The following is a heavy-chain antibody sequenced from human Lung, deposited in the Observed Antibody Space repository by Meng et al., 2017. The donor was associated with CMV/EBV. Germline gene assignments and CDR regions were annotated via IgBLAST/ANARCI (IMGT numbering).Heavy chain of an antibody. Sequence: GESLKISCEAPGYNFWIGWVRQMPGKGLEWMGIIYLRDSETKYSPSFQGQVTIPADKSINTAYLQWSSLKASDTAMYYCARLSDDILTGYFVPPFDYWGQGTLVTVSS. CDR1: GYNFW. CDR2: IYLRDSET. D-gene: IGHD3-9*01. V-gene: IGHV5-51*01. CDR3: ARLSDDILTGYFVPPFDY. J-gene: IGHJ4*02.